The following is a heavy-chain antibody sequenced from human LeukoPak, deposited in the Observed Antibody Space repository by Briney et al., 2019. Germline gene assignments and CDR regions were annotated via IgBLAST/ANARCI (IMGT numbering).Heavy chain of an antibody. J-gene: IGHJ4*02. CDR1: GFTFSSCW. D-gene: IGHD1-1*01. CDR2: IKVDGSEK. Sequence: GGSLRLSCVASGFTFSSCWMTWVRQAPGKGPEWVADIKVDGSEKYYVDSVKGRFTISRDNAKNSLYLQMNSVRAEDTAVYYCVRDRNGTGSALDYWGQGTLVTASS. V-gene: IGHV3-7*05. CDR3: VRDRNGTGSALDY.